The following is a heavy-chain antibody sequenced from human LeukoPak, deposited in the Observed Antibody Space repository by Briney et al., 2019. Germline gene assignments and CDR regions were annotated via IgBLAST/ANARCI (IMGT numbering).Heavy chain of an antibody. V-gene: IGHV4-39*07. Sequence: SETLSLTCTVSDDSISSISFYWGWIRQPPGKGLGWIGSIYYGGTTYYNPSLESRVTMSLDTSKKQFSLRLRSVTAADTAVYYCVAYTSSLRWFDPWGQGTLVIVSS. CDR3: VAYTSSLRWFDP. D-gene: IGHD6-13*01. J-gene: IGHJ5*02. CDR2: IYYGGTT. CDR1: DDSISSISFY.